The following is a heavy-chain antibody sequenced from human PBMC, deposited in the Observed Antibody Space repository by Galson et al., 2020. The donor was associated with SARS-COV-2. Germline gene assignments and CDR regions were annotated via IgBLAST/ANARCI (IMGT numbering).Heavy chain of an antibody. V-gene: IGHV4-4*02. CDR3: ARDPRAYDNALLYYGVDV. J-gene: IGHJ6*02. Sequence: SETLSLTCAVSGVSITSNNWWIWVRQAPGRGLEWIGEIPHGRSPNYNPSLKSRVTISIDTPKNQFSLRLNSVTAADTAVYFCARDPRAYDNALLYYGVDVWGQGTSVTVTS. CDR1: GVSITSNNW. CDR2: IPHGRSP. D-gene: IGHD3-16*01.